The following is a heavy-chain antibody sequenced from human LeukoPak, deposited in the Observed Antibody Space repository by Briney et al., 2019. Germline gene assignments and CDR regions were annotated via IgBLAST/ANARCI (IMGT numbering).Heavy chain of an antibody. Sequence: SETLSLTCAVYGGSFSGYYWSWIRQPPGKGLEWIGEINHSGSTNYNPSLKSRVTISVDTSKNQFSLKLSSVTAADTAVYYCARCNSGSYWRRGKFFAFDIWGQGTMVTVSS. CDR2: INHSGST. J-gene: IGHJ3*02. CDR1: GGSFSGYY. CDR3: ARCNSGSYWRRGKFFAFDI. D-gene: IGHD1-26*01. V-gene: IGHV4-34*01.